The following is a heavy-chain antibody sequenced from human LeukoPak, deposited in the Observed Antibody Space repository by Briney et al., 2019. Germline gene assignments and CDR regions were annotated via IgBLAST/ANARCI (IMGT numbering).Heavy chain of an antibody. D-gene: IGHD3-3*01. J-gene: IGHJ4*02. CDR3: ASSGYYDFWSGFQSSDY. Sequence: GESLKISCQGSGYDFTIYWIAWVRQLPGKGLEWMGVIYPDDSDTKYSPSFEGQVTISVDKSIRTAYLQWSSLKASDTAMYYCASSGYYDFWSGFQSSDYWGQGTLVTVSS. V-gene: IGHV5-51*01. CDR1: GYDFTIYW. CDR2: IYPDDSDT.